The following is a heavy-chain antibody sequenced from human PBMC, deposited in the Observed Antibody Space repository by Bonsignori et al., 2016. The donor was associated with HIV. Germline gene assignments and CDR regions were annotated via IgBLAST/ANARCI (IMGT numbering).Heavy chain of an antibody. CDR1: GLTLSNAW. J-gene: IGHJ3*02. Sequence: EVQLVESGGGLVKPGGSLRLSCGASGLTLSNAWMNWVRQAPGKGLEWVGRIKSKTDGGTTDYAAPVKGRFSISRDDSKNTLYLQMNSLKSEDTAVYYCTPLRGAFDIWGQGTMVTVSS. V-gene: IGHV3-15*01. CDR2: IKSKTDGGTT. CDR3: TPLRGAFDI.